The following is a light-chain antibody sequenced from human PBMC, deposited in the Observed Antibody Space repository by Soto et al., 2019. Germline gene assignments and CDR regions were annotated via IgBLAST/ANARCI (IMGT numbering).Light chain of an antibody. V-gene: IGLV1-40*01. CDR3: QSFDTSLSGSVV. CDR2: GNS. CDR1: STNIGAIYD. Sequence: QSVLTQPPSVSGAPGQRVTISCTGSSTNIGAIYDVHWYQHLPGTAPKLLFYGNSNRPSGVPDRFSGSKSGTSASLAISGLQAEDEADYYCQSFDTSLSGSVVFGGGTKLTVL. J-gene: IGLJ2*01.